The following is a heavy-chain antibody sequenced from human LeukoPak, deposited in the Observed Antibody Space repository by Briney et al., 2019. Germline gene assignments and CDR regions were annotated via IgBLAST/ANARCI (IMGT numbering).Heavy chain of an antibody. J-gene: IGHJ5*02. CDR3: ARAYSHTRLRYFDWLPGGGDWFDP. CDR2: IIPIFGTA. Sequence: SVKVSCRASGGTFSSYAISWVRQAPGQGLEWMGGIIPIFGTANYAQKFQGRVTITADESTSTAYMELSSLRSEDTAVYYCARAYSHTRLRYFDWLPGGGDWFDPWGQGTLVTVSS. V-gene: IGHV1-69*01. CDR1: GGTFSSYA. D-gene: IGHD3-9*01.